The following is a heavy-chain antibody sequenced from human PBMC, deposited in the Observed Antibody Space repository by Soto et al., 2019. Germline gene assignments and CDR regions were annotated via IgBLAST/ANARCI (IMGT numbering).Heavy chain of an antibody. D-gene: IGHD6-13*01. CDR1: GFTVSTNY. J-gene: IGHJ6*02. V-gene: IGHV3-53*02. Sequence: DVKLVETGGGLIQPGGSLRLSCAVSGFTVSTNYMSWVRQAPGKGLEWVSVIYYDDGSTYYADSVKGRFSISRDRSRNTLYLQMNSLRAEDTAVYYCASGQQVILRYYYGLDVWGQGTTVTVSS. CDR2: IYYDDGST. CDR3: ASGQQVILRYYYGLDV.